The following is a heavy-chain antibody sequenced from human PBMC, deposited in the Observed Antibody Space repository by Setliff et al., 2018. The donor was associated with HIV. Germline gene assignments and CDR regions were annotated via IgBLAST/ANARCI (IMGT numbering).Heavy chain of an antibody. Sequence: SETLSLTCTVSDSGTYYWSWIRQPPGKGLEWIGYIYYSGSTNYNPSLKSRVTISVDTSKNQFSLKLNSVTAADTAVYYCARAGGGYSGYDFYYYYYMDVWGRGTTVTVSS. V-gene: IGHV4-61*01. CDR1: DSGTYY. D-gene: IGHD5-12*01. CDR2: IYYSGST. J-gene: IGHJ6*03. CDR3: ARAGGGYSGYDFYYYYYMDV.